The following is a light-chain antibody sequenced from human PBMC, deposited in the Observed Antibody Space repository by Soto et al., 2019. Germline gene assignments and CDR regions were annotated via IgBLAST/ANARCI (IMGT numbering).Light chain of an antibody. CDR3: KQYKEWPPFT. CDR2: GAS. J-gene: IGKJ5*01. CDR1: QSVSNN. Sequence: IVMTQSPATLSVSPGETPTLSFRASQSVSNNVAWYQQKPGQAPRLLILGASTRATGIPARFSGSGSGTEFTLSISSLQSEDFAVYYCKQYKEWPPFTFGQGTRLEIK. V-gene: IGKV3-15*01.